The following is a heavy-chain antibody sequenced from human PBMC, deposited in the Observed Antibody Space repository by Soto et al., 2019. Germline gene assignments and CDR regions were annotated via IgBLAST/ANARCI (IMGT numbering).Heavy chain of an antibody. Sequence: XQXLSLTCAISGDXVSSNSDAWNWIRQSPSRGLEWLGRTYCRSKWYNDYAVSVKSRITINPETSKNQFSLQMNSVTTEDTAVYYCARGNGPTSGDYWGQGTLVTVSS. D-gene: IGHD1-1*01. J-gene: IGHJ4*02. CDR2: TYCRSKWYN. CDR1: GDXVSSNSDA. V-gene: IGHV6-1*01. CDR3: ARGNGPTSGDY.